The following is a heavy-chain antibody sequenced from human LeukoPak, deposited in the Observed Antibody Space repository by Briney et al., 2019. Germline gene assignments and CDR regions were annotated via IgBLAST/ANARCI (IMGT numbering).Heavy chain of an antibody. CDR3: ARGGYYYGSYNHMDV. V-gene: IGHV4-4*07. CDR2: IYTSGST. CDR1: SGSISSYY. J-gene: IGHJ6*03. Sequence: SETLSLTCTVSSGSISSYYWSWIRQPAGKGLEWIGRIYTSGSTNYNPSLKSRVTMSVDTSKNQFSLKLSSVTAADTAVYYCARGGYYYGSYNHMDVWGKGTTVTISS. D-gene: IGHD3-10*01.